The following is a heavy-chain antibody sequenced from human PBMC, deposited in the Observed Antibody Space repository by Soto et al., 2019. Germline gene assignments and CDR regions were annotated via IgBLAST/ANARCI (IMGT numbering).Heavy chain of an antibody. CDR3: TKGGVGYCIGGSCYHY. CDR1: GFTFGDYA. Sequence: PGGSLRLSCAASGFTFGDYAMSWFRQAPGKGLEWVGFIRSKAYGGTTEYAASVKGRFTISRDDSKSIAYLQMNSLKTEDTAVYSCTKGGVGYCIGGSCYHYWGQGTLGTLSS. CDR2: IRSKAYGGTT. V-gene: IGHV3-49*03. J-gene: IGHJ4*02. D-gene: IGHD2-15*01.